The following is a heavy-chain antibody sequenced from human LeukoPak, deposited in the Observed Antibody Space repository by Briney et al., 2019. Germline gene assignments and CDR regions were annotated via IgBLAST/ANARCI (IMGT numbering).Heavy chain of an antibody. Sequence: PGRSLRLSCAASGFTFSSYGMPWVRQAPGKGLEWVAVIWFDGSYKYYADSVKGRFTISRDNSKNTLYLQMNSLRAEDTAVYYCARREAYYSDSSGSYYYYHGMDVWGQGTTVTVSS. V-gene: IGHV3-33*01. CDR1: GFTFSSYG. CDR2: IWFDGSYK. J-gene: IGHJ6*02. CDR3: ARREAYYSDSSGSYYYYHGMDV. D-gene: IGHD3-22*01.